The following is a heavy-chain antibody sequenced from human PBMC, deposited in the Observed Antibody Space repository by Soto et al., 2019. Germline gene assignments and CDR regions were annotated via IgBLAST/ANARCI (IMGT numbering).Heavy chain of an antibody. CDR3: AKDFEITAIAAAGY. CDR2: ISGSGGST. J-gene: IGHJ4*02. D-gene: IGHD6-13*01. Sequence: PGGSLRLSCVASGFTFSSYAMSWVRQAPGKGLEWVSAISGSGGSTYYADSVKGRFTISRDNSKNTLYLQMNSLRAEDTAVYYCAKDFEITAIAAAGYWGQGTLVTVSS. CDR1: GFTFSSYA. V-gene: IGHV3-23*01.